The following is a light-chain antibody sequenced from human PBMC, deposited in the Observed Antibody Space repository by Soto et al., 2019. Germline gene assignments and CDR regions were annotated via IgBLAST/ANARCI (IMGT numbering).Light chain of an antibody. CDR2: AAS. Sequence: AIQMTQSPSSLSASVGDRVTITCRASQDIGTDLGWYQQKPGKAPNLLISAASGLQTGVPSRFSGSGSGTYFTLTISSLQPEDFATYYCLQDYGYPQTFGQWTNLEIK. J-gene: IGKJ2*01. V-gene: IGKV1-6*01. CDR3: LQDYGYPQT. CDR1: QDIGTD.